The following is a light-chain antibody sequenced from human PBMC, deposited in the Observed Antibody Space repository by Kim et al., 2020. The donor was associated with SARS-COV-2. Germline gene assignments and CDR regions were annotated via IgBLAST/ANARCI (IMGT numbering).Light chain of an antibody. CDR3: QQLEYYPIT. CDR1: QGIGRY. Sequence: ETVGGRGTITCRASQGIGRYLAWYQPKPGKAPKLLIYAASTLQSGVPSRFSGSGSATDFTLTITSLQPEDFATYYCQQLEYYPITFGQGTRLDIK. V-gene: IGKV1-9*01. J-gene: IGKJ5*01. CDR2: AAS.